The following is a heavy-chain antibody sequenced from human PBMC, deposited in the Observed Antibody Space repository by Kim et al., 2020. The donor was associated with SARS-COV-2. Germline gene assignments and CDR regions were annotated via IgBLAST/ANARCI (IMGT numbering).Heavy chain of an antibody. CDR2: IYYSGST. Sequence: SETLSLTCTVSGGSISSSSYYWGWIRQPPGKGLEWIGSIYYSGSTYYNPSLKSRVTISVDTSKNQFSLKLSSVTAADTAVYYCGGGLVASYGMDVWGQGTTVTVSS. CDR1: GGSISSSSYY. J-gene: IGHJ6*02. D-gene: IGHD3-16*01. CDR3: GGGLVASYGMDV. V-gene: IGHV4-39*01.